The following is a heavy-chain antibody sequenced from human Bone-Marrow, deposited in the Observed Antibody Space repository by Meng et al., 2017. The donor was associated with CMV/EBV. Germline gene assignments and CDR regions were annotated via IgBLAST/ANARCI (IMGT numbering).Heavy chain of an antibody. CDR2: IYYSGST. D-gene: IGHD3-22*01. CDR3: AREVYYYDSSGYVD. V-gene: IGHV4-59*01. J-gene: IGHJ4*02. CDR1: GGSISSYY. Sequence: SETLSLTCTVSGGSISSYYWSWIRQPPGKGLEWIGYIYYSGSTNYNPSLKSRVTISVDTSKNQFSLKLSSVTAADTAVYYCAREVYYYDSSGYVDWGQGTLVTASS.